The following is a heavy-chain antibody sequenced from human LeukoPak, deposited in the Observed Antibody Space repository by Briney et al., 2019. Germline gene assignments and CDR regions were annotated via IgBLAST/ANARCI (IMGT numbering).Heavy chain of an antibody. V-gene: IGHV3-21*04. CDR2: IDSSSTYI. CDR3: ASGSYYEVASYYFDY. D-gene: IGHD1-26*01. J-gene: IGHJ4*02. Sequence: GGSLRLSCAASGFTFSAYTINWVRQVPGKGLQWVSSIDSSSTYIYYADSVKGRFTISRDNAKNSLYLQMNSLRAEDTAVYYCASGSYYEVASYYFDYWGQGTLVTVSS. CDR1: GFTFSAYT.